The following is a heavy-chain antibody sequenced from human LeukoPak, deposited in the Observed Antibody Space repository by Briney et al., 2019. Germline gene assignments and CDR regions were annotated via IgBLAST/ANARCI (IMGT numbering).Heavy chain of an antibody. CDR3: ARDVGIAAAGTEADFDY. Sequence: ASVKVSCKASGYTFTGYYMHWVRQAPGQGLEWMGWINPNSGGTNYAQKLQGRVTMTTDTSTSTAYMELRSLRSDDTAVYYCARDVGIAAAGTEADFDYWGQGTLVTVSS. D-gene: IGHD6-13*01. CDR1: GYTFTGYY. V-gene: IGHV1-2*02. CDR2: INPNSGGT. J-gene: IGHJ4*02.